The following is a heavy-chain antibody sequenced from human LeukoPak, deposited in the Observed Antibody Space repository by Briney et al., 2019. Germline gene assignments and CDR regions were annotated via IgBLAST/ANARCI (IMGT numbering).Heavy chain of an antibody. CDR2: ISPNSGGT. CDR1: GYTFTGYY. V-gene: IGHV1-2*02. D-gene: IGHD6-13*01. Sequence: ASVKVSCKASGYTFTGYYMHWVRQAPGQGLEWMGWISPNSGGTNYAQKFKGRVTMTRDTSISTAYMELSRLRSDDTAVYYCARWGWQQLTFYGMDVWGQGTTVTVSS. CDR3: ARWGWQQLTFYGMDV. J-gene: IGHJ6*02.